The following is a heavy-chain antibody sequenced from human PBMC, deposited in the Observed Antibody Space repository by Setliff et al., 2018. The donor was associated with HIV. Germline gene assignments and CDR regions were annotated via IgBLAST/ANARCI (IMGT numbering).Heavy chain of an antibody. Sequence: ASVKVSCKASGYTFTGYYMHWVRQAPGQGLEWMGWINPHSGGTNYAQKFQGRVTMTRDTSINTAFMELNSLRSDDTAVYYCARLFYDYWSGFYSGDYWGQGTLVTVSS. CDR2: INPHSGGT. D-gene: IGHD3-3*01. CDR3: ARLFYDYWSGFYSGDY. CDR1: GYTFTGYY. V-gene: IGHV1-2*02. J-gene: IGHJ4*02.